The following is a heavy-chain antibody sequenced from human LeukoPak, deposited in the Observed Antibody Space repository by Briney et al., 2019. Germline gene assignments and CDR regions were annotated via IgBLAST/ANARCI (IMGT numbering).Heavy chain of an antibody. CDR3: AKPLRQLGGY. Sequence: GGSLRLSCAASGFTFSSYAMHWVRQAPGKGLEWVAVISYDGSNKYYADSVKGRFTISRDNSRNTLYLQMNSLRAEDTAVYYCAKPLRQLGGYWGQGTLVTVSS. V-gene: IGHV3-30-3*02. CDR2: ISYDGSNK. J-gene: IGHJ4*02. CDR1: GFTFSSYA. D-gene: IGHD6-6*01.